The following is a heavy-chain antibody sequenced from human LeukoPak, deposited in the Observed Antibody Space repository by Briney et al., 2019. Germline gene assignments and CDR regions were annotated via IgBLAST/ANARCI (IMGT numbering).Heavy chain of an antibody. V-gene: IGHV1-18*01. CDR3: ARVKDYGDYSYYYYYYMDV. J-gene: IGHJ6*03. CDR2: ISAYNGNT. Sequence: ASVKVSCKASGYTFTSYGISWVRQAPGQGLEWMGWISAYNGNTNYAQKLQGRVTMTTDTSTSTAYMELRSLRSDDTAVYYCARVKDYGDYSYYYYYYMDVWGKGTTVTISS. D-gene: IGHD4-17*01. CDR1: GYTFTSYG.